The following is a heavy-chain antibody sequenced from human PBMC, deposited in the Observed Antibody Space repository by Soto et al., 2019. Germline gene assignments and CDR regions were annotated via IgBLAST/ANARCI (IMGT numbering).Heavy chain of an antibody. V-gene: IGHV3-21*01. Sequence: WLPMRLSCTVFGFTISSHSMSWVRQAKGKGLEWVSSISSGTTYIYYADSVKGRFTISRDNAKNSLYLQMNSLRAEDTAVYYWATNCYFDYWGQGTLVTVSS. CDR1: GFTISSHS. D-gene: IGHD2-8*01. CDR3: ATNCYFDY. J-gene: IGHJ4*02. CDR2: ISSGTTYI.